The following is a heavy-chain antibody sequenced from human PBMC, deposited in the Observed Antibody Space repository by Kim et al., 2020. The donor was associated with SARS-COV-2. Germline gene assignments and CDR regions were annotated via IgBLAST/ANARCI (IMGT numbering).Heavy chain of an antibody. CDR1: GGSISSYY. CDR3: ARGGLSPSTAFDI. J-gene: IGHJ3*02. V-gene: IGHV4-59*01. CDR2: IYYSGST. Sequence: SETLSLTCTVSGGSISSYYWSWIRQPPGKGLEWIGYIYYSGSTNYNPSLKSRVTISVDTSKNQFSLKLSSVTAADTAVYYCARGGLSPSTAFDIWGQGT.